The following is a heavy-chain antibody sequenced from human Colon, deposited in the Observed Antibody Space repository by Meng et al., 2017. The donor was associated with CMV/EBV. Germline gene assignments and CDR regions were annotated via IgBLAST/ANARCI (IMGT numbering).Heavy chain of an antibody. CDR2: IHHSGNT. J-gene: IGHJ4*02. CDR3: ARENSTSTGGFDF. CDR1: GGSILSSAWY. Sequence: TLSLTCTVSGGSILSSAWYWGWIRQPPGKGLEWIGYIHHSGNTFYNPSLKSRVTISVDMPNKHFSLNLRSVTAADTAVYYCARENSTSTGGFDFWGQGTLVTVSS. D-gene: IGHD2-2*01. V-gene: IGHV4-30-4*08.